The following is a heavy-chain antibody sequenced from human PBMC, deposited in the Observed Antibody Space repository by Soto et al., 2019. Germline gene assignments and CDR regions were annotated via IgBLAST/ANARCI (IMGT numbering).Heavy chain of an antibody. CDR3: AITKRIQLWSHFDS. D-gene: IGHD5-18*01. V-gene: IGHV1-69*06. Sequence: QVQLVQSGAEVKKPGSSVKVSCKASGGTFSSYAISWVRQAPGQGLEWMGGIIPIFGTANYAQKFQGRVTITAAKSTSTAYMELSSLISEETAVYYGAITKRIQLWSHFDSCGQGTLVTVSS. CDR2: IIPIFGTA. J-gene: IGHJ4*02. CDR1: GGTFSSYA.